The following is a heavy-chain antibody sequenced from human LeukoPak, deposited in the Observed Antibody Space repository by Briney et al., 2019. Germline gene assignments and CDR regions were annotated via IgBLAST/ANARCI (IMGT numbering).Heavy chain of an antibody. CDR2: IFWDDNQ. V-gene: IGHV2-5*02. CDR1: WFSLSSNGVG. Sequence: SGPTLVNPTQTLTLTCSFSWFSLSSNGVGVGWIRQPPGKALEWLAFIFWDDNQHYNPSLKTRLTITKDTSKNQVVLTMTNMDPVDTATYYCAHRGMLFGVVITFDYWSQGTLVTVSS. D-gene: IGHD3-3*01. J-gene: IGHJ4*02. CDR3: AHRGMLFGVVITFDY.